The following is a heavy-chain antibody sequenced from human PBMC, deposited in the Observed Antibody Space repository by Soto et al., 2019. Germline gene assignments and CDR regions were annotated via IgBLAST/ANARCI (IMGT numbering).Heavy chain of an antibody. CDR1: GASFTDGSLF. Sequence: SETLSLTCTVSGASFTDGSLFWGWIRQPPGKGLEWIGYIYYSGSTYYNPSLKSRVTISVDTSKNQFSLKLSSVTAADTAVYYCASGEFGELLYWGQGTLVTVSS. J-gene: IGHJ4*02. CDR3: ASGEFGELLY. V-gene: IGHV4-30-4*08. CDR2: IYYSGST. D-gene: IGHD3-10*01.